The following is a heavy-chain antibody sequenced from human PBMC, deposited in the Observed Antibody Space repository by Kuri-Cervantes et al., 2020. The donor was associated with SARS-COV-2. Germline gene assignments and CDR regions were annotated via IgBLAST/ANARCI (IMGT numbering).Heavy chain of an antibody. J-gene: IGHJ4*02. CDR1: GGSISSYY. Sequence: GSLRLSCTVSGGSISSYYWSWIRQPPGKGLEWIGYIYYSGSTNYNPSLKSRVTISVDTSKNQFSLKLSSVTAADTAVYYCARLKGSYYTPLIFDYWGQGTLVTVSS. CDR3: ARLKGSYYTPLIFDY. CDR2: IYYSGST. V-gene: IGHV4-59*12. D-gene: IGHD3-10*01.